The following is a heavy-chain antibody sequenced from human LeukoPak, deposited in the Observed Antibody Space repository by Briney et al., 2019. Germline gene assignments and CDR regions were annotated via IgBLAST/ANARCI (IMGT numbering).Heavy chain of an antibody. J-gene: IGHJ4*02. CDR3: ARAPVDCSSTSCYASPFDY. V-gene: IGHV4-38-2*01. CDR2: IYHSGST. D-gene: IGHD2-2*01. CDR1: GYSISSGYY. Sequence: SETLSLTCAVSGYSISSGYYWGWIRQPPGKGLEWIGSIYHSGSTYYNPSLKSRVTISVDTSKNQFSLKLSSVTAADTAVYYCARAPVDCSSTSCYASPFDYWGQGTLVTVSS.